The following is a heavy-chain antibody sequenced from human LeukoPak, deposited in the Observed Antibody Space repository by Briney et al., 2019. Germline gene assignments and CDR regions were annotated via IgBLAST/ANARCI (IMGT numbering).Heavy chain of an antibody. V-gene: IGHV4-39*01. J-gene: IGHJ4*02. CDR1: GDSISSSSYY. D-gene: IGHD2-2*01. CDR2: IYYSGST. CDR3: ARRCSSTSCSPIDY. Sequence: SETLSLTCTVSGDSISSSSYYWGWIRQPPGKGLEWIGSIYYSGSTYYNPSLKSRVTISVDTSKNQFSLKLSSVTAADTAVYYCARRCSSTSCSPIDYWGQGTLVTVSS.